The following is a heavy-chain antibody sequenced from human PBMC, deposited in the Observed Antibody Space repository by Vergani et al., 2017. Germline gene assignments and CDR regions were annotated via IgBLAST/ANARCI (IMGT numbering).Heavy chain of an antibody. D-gene: IGHD2-15*01. V-gene: IGHV4-34*01. Sequence: QVRLQQWGAGLLKPSETLSLTCAVSGGSFSGYYWSWIRQPPGKGLEWIGVINHSGNTNYNPSLKSRVTISVDTSKNQYSLKLSSVTAADTAVYYCARGDXRTGYCSVGSCLGKEFDYGGQGTLVTVSS. J-gene: IGHJ4*02. CDR1: GGSFSGYY. CDR3: ARGDXRTGYCSVGSCLGKEFDY. CDR2: INHSGNT.